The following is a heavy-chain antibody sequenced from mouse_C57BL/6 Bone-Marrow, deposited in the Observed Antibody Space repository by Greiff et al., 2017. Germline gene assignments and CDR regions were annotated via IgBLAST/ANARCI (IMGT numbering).Heavy chain of an antibody. J-gene: IGHJ4*01. V-gene: IGHV2-9-1*01. CDR2: IWTGGGT. Sequence: VKLVESGPGLVAPSQSLSITCTVSGFSFTSYAISWVRQPPGKGLEWLGVIWTGGGTNYNSALKSRLSISKDNSKSQVFLKMNSLQTDDTARYYCARHAITTVVARYAMDYWGQGTSVTVSS. CDR3: ARHAITTVVARYAMDY. CDR1: GFSFTSYA. D-gene: IGHD1-1*01.